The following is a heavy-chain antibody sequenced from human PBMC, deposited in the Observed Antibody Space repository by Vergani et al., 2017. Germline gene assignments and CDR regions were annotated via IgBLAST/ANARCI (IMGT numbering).Heavy chain of an antibody. Sequence: EVQLVESGGGLVQPGGSLRLSCAASGFTFSSYSMNWVRQAPGKGLEWVSYIRSSSSTIYYADSVKGRFTISRDNAKNSLYLQMNSLRAEDTAVYYCARGYDSSGYWYYYYYGMDVWGQGTTVTVSS. CDR1: GFTFSSYS. J-gene: IGHJ6*02. V-gene: IGHV3-48*01. CDR2: IRSSSSTI. D-gene: IGHD3-22*01. CDR3: ARGYDSSGYWYYYYYGMDV.